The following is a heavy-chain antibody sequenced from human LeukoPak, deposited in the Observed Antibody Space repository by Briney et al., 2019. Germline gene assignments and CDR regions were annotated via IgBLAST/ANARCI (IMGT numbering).Heavy chain of an antibody. CDR1: GFTFSSYW. CDR2: INSDGSTT. CDR3: VREARYYDTSADAFDI. J-gene: IGHJ3*02. Sequence: GGSLRLSCAASGFTFSSYWMHWVRQAPGRGLVWVSRINSDGSTTTYADSVKGRFTISRGNAKNTLYLQMNSLRAEDTAVYYCVREARYYDTSADAFDIWGQGTMVTVSS. V-gene: IGHV3-74*01. D-gene: IGHD3-22*01.